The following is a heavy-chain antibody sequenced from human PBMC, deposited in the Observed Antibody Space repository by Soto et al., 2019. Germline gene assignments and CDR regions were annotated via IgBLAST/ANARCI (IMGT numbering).Heavy chain of an antibody. V-gene: IGHV3-48*03. CDR2: ISSSGSTI. Sequence: HPGGSLRLSCAASGFTFSSYEMNWVRQAPGKGLEWVSYISSSGSTIYYADSVKGRFTISRDNAKNSLYLQMNSLRAEDTAVYYCARLIRVRGVIIGVYGMDVWGQGTTVTVSS. CDR3: ARLIRVRGVIIGVYGMDV. J-gene: IGHJ6*02. D-gene: IGHD3-10*01. CDR1: GFTFSSYE.